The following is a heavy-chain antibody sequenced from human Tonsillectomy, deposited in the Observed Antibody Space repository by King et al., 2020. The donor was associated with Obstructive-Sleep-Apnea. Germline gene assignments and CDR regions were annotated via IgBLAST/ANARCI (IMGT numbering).Heavy chain of an antibody. CDR2: IYYSGST. CDR1: GGSISSSSYY. Sequence: VQLQESGPGLVKPSETLSLTCTVSGGSISSSSYYWGWIRQPPGKGLEWIGSIYYSGSTYYNPSLKSRVTISVDTSKNQFSLKLSSVTAADTAVYYCARSSSGSYSSLSYFDYWGQGTLVTVSS. D-gene: IGHD3-10*01. CDR3: ARSSSGSYSSLSYFDY. V-gene: IGHV4-39*07. J-gene: IGHJ4*02.